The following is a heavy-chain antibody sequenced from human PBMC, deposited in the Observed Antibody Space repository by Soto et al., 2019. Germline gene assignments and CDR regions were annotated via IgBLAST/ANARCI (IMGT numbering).Heavy chain of an antibody. J-gene: IGHJ4*02. CDR1: GYTFTNYG. CDR2: ISANNGHT. CDR3: ARSTDCYGSGSTAFDY. V-gene: IGHV1-18*01. Sequence: QVHLVQSGAEVKKPGASVKVSCKASGYTFTNYGIIWVRQAPGQGLEWMGWISANNGHTHYTQKVQGRVTMTTDTSTSTDYMELRSLRSDDTAVYYCARSTDCYGSGSTAFDYWGQGTLVTVSS. D-gene: IGHD3-10*01.